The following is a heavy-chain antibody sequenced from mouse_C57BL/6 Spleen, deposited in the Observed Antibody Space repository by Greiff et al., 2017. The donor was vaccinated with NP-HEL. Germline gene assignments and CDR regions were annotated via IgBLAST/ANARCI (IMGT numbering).Heavy chain of an antibody. CDR3: TTITTVVDGYFDY. Sequence: DVMLVESGEGLVKPGGSLKLSCAASGFTFSSYAMSWVRQTPEKRLEWVAYISSGGDYIYYADTVKGRFTISRDNARNTLYLQMSSLKSEDTAMYYCTTITTVVDGYFDYWGQGTTLTVSS. V-gene: IGHV5-9-1*02. D-gene: IGHD1-1*01. J-gene: IGHJ2*01. CDR1: GFTFSSYA. CDR2: ISSGGDYI.